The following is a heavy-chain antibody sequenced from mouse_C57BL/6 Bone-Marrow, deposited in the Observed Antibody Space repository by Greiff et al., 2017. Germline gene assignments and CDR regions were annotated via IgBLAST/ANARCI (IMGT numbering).Heavy chain of an antibody. V-gene: IGHV2-2*01. J-gene: IGHJ4*01. CDR3: SREDYSYYYAMDY. CDR1: GFPLTSYG. CDR2: IWSGGST. D-gene: IGHD2-12*01. Sequence: VQLQQSGPGLVQPSQRLSITCTVSGFPLTSYGVHWVRQSPGKGLEWLGVIWSGGSTDYNAAFISRLSLSKDNSKRQVFFKMNSLQADDTAIYYCSREDYSYYYAMDYWRQGASVTVST.